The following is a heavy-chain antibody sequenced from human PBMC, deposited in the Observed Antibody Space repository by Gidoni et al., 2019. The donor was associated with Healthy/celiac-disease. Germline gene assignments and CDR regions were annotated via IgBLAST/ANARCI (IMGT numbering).Heavy chain of an antibody. J-gene: IGHJ5*02. Sequence: QVQLQQWGAGLLKPSETLSLTCAVYGGSFSGYYWSWIRQPPGKGLEWIGEINHSGSTNYNPSLKSRVTISVDTSKNQFSLKLSSVTAADTAVYYCARADSSGHNWFDPWGQGTLVTVSS. D-gene: IGHD3-22*01. CDR1: GGSFSGYY. CDR2: INHSGST. V-gene: IGHV4-34*01. CDR3: ARADSSGHNWFDP.